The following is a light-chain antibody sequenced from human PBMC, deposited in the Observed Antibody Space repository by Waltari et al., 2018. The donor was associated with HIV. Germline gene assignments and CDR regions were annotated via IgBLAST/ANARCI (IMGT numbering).Light chain of an antibody. CDR2: GNS. CDR3: QSYDSNLSGL. CDR1: SSNIGAGYD. Sequence: QSELTQPPSVSAAPGQRVTISCTGSSSNIGAGYDVHWYQQVTGRAPKVVIYGNSHRPSAFPDRFSGSKSGSSASLVITGLQSEDEADYYCQSYDSNLSGLFGGGTKVTVL. V-gene: IGLV1-40*01. J-gene: IGLJ2*01.